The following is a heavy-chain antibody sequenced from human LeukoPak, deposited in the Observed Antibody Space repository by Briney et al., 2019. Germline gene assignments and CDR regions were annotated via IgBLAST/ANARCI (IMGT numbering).Heavy chain of an antibody. D-gene: IGHD5-24*01. Sequence: SVTVSCKASGGTFSSYAISWVRQAPGQGLEWMGGIIPIFGTANYAQKFQGRVTITTDESTSTAYMELSSLRSEDTAVYYCARDRVDGYNYGGYFDYWGQGTLVTVSS. CDR2: IIPIFGTA. CDR3: ARDRVDGYNYGGYFDY. V-gene: IGHV1-69*05. J-gene: IGHJ4*02. CDR1: GGTFSSYA.